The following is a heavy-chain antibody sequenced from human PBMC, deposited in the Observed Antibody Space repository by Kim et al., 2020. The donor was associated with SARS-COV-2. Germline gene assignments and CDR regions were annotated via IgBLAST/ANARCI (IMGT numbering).Heavy chain of an antibody. J-gene: IGHJ4*02. V-gene: IGHV3-23*01. CDR3: AKDLGSSGWPNTFDY. D-gene: IGHD6-19*01. Sequence: DSVKGRFTISRDNSKNTLYLQMNSLRAEDTAVYYCAKDLGSSGWPNTFDYWGQGTLVTVSS.